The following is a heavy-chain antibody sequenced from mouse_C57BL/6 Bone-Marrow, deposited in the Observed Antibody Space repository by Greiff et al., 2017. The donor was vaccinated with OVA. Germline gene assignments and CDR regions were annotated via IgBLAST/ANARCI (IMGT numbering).Heavy chain of an antibody. CDR2: INPYNGGT. J-gene: IGHJ4*01. V-gene: IGHV1-19*01. Sequence: EVQLQESGPVLVKPGASVKMSCKASGYTFTDYYMNWVKQSHGKSLEWIGVINPYNGGTSYNQKFKGKATLTVDKSSSTAYMELNSLTSEDSAVYYCAEGDYGGYAMDYWGQGTSVTVSS. CDR3: AEGDYGGYAMDY. CDR1: GYTFTDYY. D-gene: IGHD1-1*02.